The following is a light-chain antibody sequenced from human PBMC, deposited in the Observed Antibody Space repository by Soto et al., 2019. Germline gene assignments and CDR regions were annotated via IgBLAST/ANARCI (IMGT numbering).Light chain of an antibody. J-gene: IGKJ3*01. Sequence: EIVLTQFPGNLFLSPGERATPSCRAGQSVSSTYLAWYQQIPGQTPRLLIYGASSRATGIPDRFSGSGSGTDFTLTISRLEPEDFAVYYCQQYGSSPPWFTFGPGTKVDIK. CDR1: QSVSSTY. CDR2: GAS. V-gene: IGKV3-20*01. CDR3: QQYGSSPPWFT.